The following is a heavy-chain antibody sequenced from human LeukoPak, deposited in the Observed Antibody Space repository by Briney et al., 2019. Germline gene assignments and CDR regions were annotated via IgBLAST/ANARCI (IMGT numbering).Heavy chain of an antibody. V-gene: IGHV3-21*01. D-gene: IGHD4-17*01. Sequence: GGSLRLSCAASGFTFSSYSMNWVRQAPGKGLEWFSSISSSSSYIYYADSVKGRFTISRDNAKNSLYLQMNSLRAEDTAVYYCARSDGDYVSGYYYMDVWGKGTTVTVSS. CDR1: GFTFSSYS. CDR3: ARSDGDYVSGYYYMDV. CDR2: ISSSSSYI. J-gene: IGHJ6*03.